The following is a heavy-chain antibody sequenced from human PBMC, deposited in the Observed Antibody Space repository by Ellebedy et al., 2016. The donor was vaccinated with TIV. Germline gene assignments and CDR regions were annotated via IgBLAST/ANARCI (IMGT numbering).Heavy chain of an antibody. J-gene: IGHJ4*02. D-gene: IGHD6-13*01. V-gene: IGHV3-23*01. CDR3: PKNRAAGRDYPEY. CDR2: ISGGGGST. Sequence: GESLKISCAASGFTFSTYALSWVRQAPGKGLEWVPVISGGGGSTYYADSVKGRFTISRDNSKHTVYLQMNPLRAEDTALYYCPKNRAAGRDYPEYWGRGTLVTVSS. CDR1: GFTFSTYA.